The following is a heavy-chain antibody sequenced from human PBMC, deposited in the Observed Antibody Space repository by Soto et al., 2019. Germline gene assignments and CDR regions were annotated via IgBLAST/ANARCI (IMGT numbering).Heavy chain of an antibody. V-gene: IGHV1-18*01. CDR2: ISAYNGNT. CDR1: GYTFTSYG. CDR3: ARLGYCSSTSCYDGRYFDY. D-gene: IGHD2-2*01. J-gene: IGHJ4*02. Sequence: ASVKGSCKASGYTFTSYGISWVRQAPGQGLEWMGWISAYNGNTNYAQKLQGRVTMTTDTSTSTAYMELRSLRSDDTAVYYCARLGYCSSTSCYDGRYFDYWGQGTLVTVSS.